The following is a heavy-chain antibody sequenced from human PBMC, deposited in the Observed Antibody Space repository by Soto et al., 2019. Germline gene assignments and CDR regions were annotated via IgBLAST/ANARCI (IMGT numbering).Heavy chain of an antibody. D-gene: IGHD4-17*01. CDR1: GFTFSSYA. J-gene: IGHJ6*02. V-gene: IGHV3-23*01. CDR3: AKDQPLKYTLHPPTVGMDV. CDR2: ISGSGGST. Sequence: PGGSLRLCCAASGFTFSSYAMSWVRQAPGKGLEWVSAISGSGGSTYYADSVKGRFTISRDNSKNTLYLQMNSLRAEDTAVYYCAKDQPLKYTLHPPTVGMDVWAQRTTVTGSS.